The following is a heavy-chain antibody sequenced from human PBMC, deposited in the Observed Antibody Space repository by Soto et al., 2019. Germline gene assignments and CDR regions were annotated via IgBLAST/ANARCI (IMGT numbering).Heavy chain of an antibody. V-gene: IGHV1-69*12. CDR2: IIPIFGTA. J-gene: IGHJ4*02. CDR1: GGTFSSYA. Sequence: QVQLVQSGAEVKKPGSSVKVSCKASGGTFSSYAISWVRQAPGQGLEWMGGIIPIFGTANYAQKFQGIVTITADESTSTAYMELSSLRSEDTAVYYCARAPYCISTSCYAEWIDYWGQGTLVTVSS. D-gene: IGHD2-2*01. CDR3: ARAPYCISTSCYAEWIDY.